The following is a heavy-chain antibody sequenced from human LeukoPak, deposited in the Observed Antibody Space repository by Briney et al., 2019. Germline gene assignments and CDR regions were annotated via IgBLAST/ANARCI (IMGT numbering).Heavy chain of an antibody. J-gene: IGHJ4*02. D-gene: IGHD6-6*01. CDR2: ISAYNGNT. CDR1: GYVFTDYF. V-gene: IGHV1-18*04. Sequence: GASVKVSCKASGYVFTDYFLHWVRQAPGQGLEWMGWISAYNGNTNYAQKLQGRVTMTTDTSTSTAYMEPKSLRSDDTAVYYCARDFVGDSSSGYWGQGTLVTVSS. CDR3: ARDFVGDSSSGY.